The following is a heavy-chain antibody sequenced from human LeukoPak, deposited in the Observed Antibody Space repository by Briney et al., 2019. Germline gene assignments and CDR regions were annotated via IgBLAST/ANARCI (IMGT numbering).Heavy chain of an antibody. D-gene: IGHD6-6*01. CDR3: AGPQYRSSAGYYYYMHV. Sequence: PSETLSLTCTVSGGSISSYYWSWIRQPPGKGLEWIGCIYYSGSTNYNPSLKSRVTISVDTSKNQFSLKLSSVTAADTAVYYCAGPQYRSSAGYYYYMHVWGKGTTVTVSS. J-gene: IGHJ6*03. V-gene: IGHV4-59*01. CDR2: IYYSGST. CDR1: GGSISSYY.